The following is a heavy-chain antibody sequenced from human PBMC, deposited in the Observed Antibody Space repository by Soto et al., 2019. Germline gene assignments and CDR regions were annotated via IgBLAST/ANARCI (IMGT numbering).Heavy chain of an antibody. CDR2: ISSSGSTI. D-gene: IGHD2-15*01. Sequence: EVQLVESGGGLVQPGGSLRLSCAASGFTFSSYEMNWVRQAPGKGLEWVSYISSSGSTIYYADSVKGRFTISRDNAKNSLYLQMNSLRAEDTAVYYCARGNRHQNPRLGYCSGGSCYGYYYYGMDVWGQGTTVTVSS. CDR1: GFTFSSYE. V-gene: IGHV3-48*03. CDR3: ARGNRHQNPRLGYCSGGSCYGYYYYGMDV. J-gene: IGHJ6*02.